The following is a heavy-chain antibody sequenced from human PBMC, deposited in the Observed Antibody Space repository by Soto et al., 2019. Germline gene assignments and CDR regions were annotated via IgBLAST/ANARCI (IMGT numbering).Heavy chain of an antibody. J-gene: IGHJ6*02. CDR1: GFIFSNTW. D-gene: IGHD6-25*01. Sequence: GGSLRLSCAASGFIFSNTWINWVRQAPGKGLEWVGRIKTKIEGGTTNYAAPVKGRFTVSGDDSKNTVYLHMNSLRTEDTAVYYCTADIPNISANYGIDVWGQGTTGTVSS. V-gene: IGHV3-15*07. CDR3: TADIPNISANYGIDV. CDR2: IKTKIEGGTT.